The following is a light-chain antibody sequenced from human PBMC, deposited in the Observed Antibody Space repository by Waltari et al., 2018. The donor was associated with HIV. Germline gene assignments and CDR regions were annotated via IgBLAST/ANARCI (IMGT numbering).Light chain of an antibody. V-gene: IGLV1-51*01. CDR1: SPNIGNNY. CDR2: DNN. CDR3: GTWDSSLSAGRV. J-gene: IGLJ2*01. Sequence: QSVLTQPPSVSAAPGQKVTISCPGSSPNIGNNYVSRYQQLPGTAPKLLIYDNNKRPSGIPDRFSGSKSGTSATLGITGLQTGDEADYYCGTWDSSLSAGRVFGGGTKLTVL.